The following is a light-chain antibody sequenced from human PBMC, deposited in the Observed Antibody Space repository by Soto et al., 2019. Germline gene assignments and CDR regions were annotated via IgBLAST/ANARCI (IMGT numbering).Light chain of an antibody. CDR3: SSYTSSSTVV. V-gene: IGLV2-14*01. CDR1: SSDVGGYNY. Sequence: QSVLTQPASVSGSPGQSITISCTGTSSDVGGYNYVSWYQQYPGEAPRLMIYDVSNRPSEISNRFSGSKSGNTASLTISGLQAEDEADYYCSSYTSSSTVVFGGGTKLTVL. J-gene: IGLJ2*01. CDR2: DVS.